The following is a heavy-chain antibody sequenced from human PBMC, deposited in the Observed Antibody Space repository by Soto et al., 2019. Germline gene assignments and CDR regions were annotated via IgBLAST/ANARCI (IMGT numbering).Heavy chain of an antibody. CDR1: GGTFSSYA. V-gene: IGHV1-69*13. J-gene: IGHJ6*02. Sequence: SVKVSCKASGGTFSSYAISWVRQAPGQGLEWMGGIIPIFGTANYAQKFQGRVTITADEPTSTAYMELSSLRSEDTAVYYCARDPWSGYYPRYYYYGMDVWGQGTTVTVSS. D-gene: IGHD3-3*01. CDR2: IIPIFGTA. CDR3: ARDPWSGYYPRYYYYGMDV.